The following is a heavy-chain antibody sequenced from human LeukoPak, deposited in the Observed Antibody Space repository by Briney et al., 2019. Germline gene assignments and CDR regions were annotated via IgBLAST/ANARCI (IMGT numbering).Heavy chain of an antibody. CDR1: GGSISSFY. Sequence: SETLSLTCSVSGGSISSFYWSWVRQPAGKGLEWIGRISTRGNADYNPSLKSRVTLSVDTSKNKFSMKLSSVTAADTAMYYCASDSFYDSGGYFYYWGQGTVVTVSS. D-gene: IGHD3-22*01. CDR2: ISTRGNA. CDR3: ASDSFYDSGGYFYY. J-gene: IGHJ4*02. V-gene: IGHV4-4*07.